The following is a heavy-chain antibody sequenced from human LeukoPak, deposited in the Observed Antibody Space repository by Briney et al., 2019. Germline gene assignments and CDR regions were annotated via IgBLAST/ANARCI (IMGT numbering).Heavy chain of an antibody. D-gene: IGHD3-9*01. V-gene: IGHV4-39*07. CDR3: ARVTGYMIEDYFDY. Sequence: SETLSLTCTVSGGSVSSTSYYWGWIRQPPGKGLEWIGSIYYSGSTNYNPSLKSRVTISVDTSKNQFSLKLRSVTAVDTAVYYCARVTGYMIEDYFDYWGQGILVTVSS. CDR1: GGSVSSTSYY. J-gene: IGHJ4*02. CDR2: IYYSGST.